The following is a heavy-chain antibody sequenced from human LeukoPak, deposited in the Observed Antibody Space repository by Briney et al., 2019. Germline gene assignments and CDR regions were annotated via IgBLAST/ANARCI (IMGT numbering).Heavy chain of an antibody. CDR3: ARGEMATTLDY. V-gene: IGHV4-34*01. D-gene: IGHD5-24*01. CDR1: GGSLSGYY. CDR2: INHGGST. J-gene: IGHJ4*02. Sequence: SETLSLTCAVYGGSLSGYYWSWIRQPPGKGLEWIGEINHGGSTNYNPSLKSRVTISVDTSKNQFSLKLTSVTAADTAVYYCARGEMATTLDYWGQGTLVTVFS.